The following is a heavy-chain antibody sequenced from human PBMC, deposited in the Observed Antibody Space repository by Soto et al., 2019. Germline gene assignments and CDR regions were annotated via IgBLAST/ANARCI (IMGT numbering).Heavy chain of an antibody. CDR1: GFTFSSYG. CDR3: ARELGEMDIVVVVAADYYYGMDV. Sequence: GGSLRLSCAASGFTFSSYGMHWVRQAPGKGLEWVAVIWYDGSNKYYADSVKGRFTISRDNSKNTLYLQMNSLRAEDTAVYYCARELGEMDIVVVVAADYYYGMDVWAKGPRSPLL. V-gene: IGHV3-33*01. CDR2: IWYDGSNK. D-gene: IGHD2-15*01. J-gene: IGHJ6*02.